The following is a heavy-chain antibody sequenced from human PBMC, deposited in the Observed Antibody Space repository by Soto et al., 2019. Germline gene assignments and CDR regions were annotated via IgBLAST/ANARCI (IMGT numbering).Heavy chain of an antibody. J-gene: IGHJ4*02. CDR2: IYYSGST. V-gene: IGHV4-59*03. Sequence: WTWIRHFPGKGLEWIGYIYYSGSTNYNPSLKSRVSISVEASKAQFSLQLTSVTAADTALYYCAAGTLGAVWTPLDHWGQGILVTVSS. CDR3: AAGTLGAVWTPLDH. D-gene: IGHD3-16*01.